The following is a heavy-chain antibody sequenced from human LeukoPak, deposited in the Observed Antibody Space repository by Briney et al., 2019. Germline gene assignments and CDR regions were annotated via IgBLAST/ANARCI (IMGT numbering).Heavy chain of an antibody. CDR2: INPNSGGT. J-gene: IGHJ4*02. V-gene: IGHV1-2*02. CDR3: ARLRGYFDY. Sequence: ASVKVSCKASGYTFITYGISWVRQAPGQGLEWMGWINPNSGGTNYAQKFQGRVTMTRDTSISTAYMELSRLRSDDTAVYYCARLRGYFDYWGQGTLVTVSS. D-gene: IGHD3-16*01. CDR1: GYTFITYG.